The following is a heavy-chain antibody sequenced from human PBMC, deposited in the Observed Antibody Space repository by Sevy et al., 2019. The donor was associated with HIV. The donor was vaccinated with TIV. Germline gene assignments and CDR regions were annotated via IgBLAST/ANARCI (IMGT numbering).Heavy chain of an antibody. CDR1: GFIFSDYT. V-gene: IGHV3-30*04. CDR2: ISYDGSFT. J-gene: IGHJ4*02. D-gene: IGHD6-13*01. Sequence: GGSLGLSCAASGFIFSDYTLHWVRQAPGTGLEWVAVISYDGSFTYYADSVEGRFTISRDNSKNTLFLQMNSLRHEDTAVYYCARSQSSSWHYFDYWGQGTLVTVSS. CDR3: ARSQSSSWHYFDY.